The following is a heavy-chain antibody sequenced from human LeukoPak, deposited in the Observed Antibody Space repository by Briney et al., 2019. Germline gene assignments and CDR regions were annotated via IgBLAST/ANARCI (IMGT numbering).Heavy chain of an antibody. Sequence: SETLSLTCTVSGGSISSYYWSWIRQPPGKGLEWIGYIYYSGSTNYNPSLKSRVTISVDTSKNQFSLKLSSVTAADTAVYYCARKGAPGAFDIWGQGTMVTVSS. CDR2: IYYSGST. V-gene: IGHV4-59*01. D-gene: IGHD4/OR15-4a*01. CDR3: ARKGAPGAFDI. J-gene: IGHJ3*02. CDR1: GGSISSYY.